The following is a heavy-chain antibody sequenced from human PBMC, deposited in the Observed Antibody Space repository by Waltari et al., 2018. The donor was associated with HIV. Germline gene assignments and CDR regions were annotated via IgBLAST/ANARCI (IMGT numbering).Heavy chain of an antibody. Sequence: QVQLQESGPGLVMPSETLSLTCFVSVGSISSYYCDWIRQPPGEGLEWSGPIDYSGSTNYNPSLRSRVSISIDTSKNQFSLKLSSVTAADTAVYYCARDPSAVAPGLYYYGLSLWGPGTTVTVSS. D-gene: IGHD5-12*01. V-gene: IGHV4-59*01. J-gene: IGHJ6*02. CDR2: IDYSGST. CDR1: VGSISSYY. CDR3: ARDPSAVAPGLYYYGLSL.